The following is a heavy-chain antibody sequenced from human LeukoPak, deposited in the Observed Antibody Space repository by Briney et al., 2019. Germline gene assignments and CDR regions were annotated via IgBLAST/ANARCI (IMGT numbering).Heavy chain of an antibody. Sequence: SETLSLTCTVSGGSISSYYWSWIRQPPGKGLEWIGYIYYSGSTNYNPSLKSRVTISVDTSKNQFSLKLSSVPAADTAVYYCARGGRPYTAMVPSDYWGQGTLVTVSS. CDR1: GGSISSYY. J-gene: IGHJ4*02. CDR2: IYYSGST. CDR3: ARGGRPYTAMVPSDY. D-gene: IGHD5-18*01. V-gene: IGHV4-59*01.